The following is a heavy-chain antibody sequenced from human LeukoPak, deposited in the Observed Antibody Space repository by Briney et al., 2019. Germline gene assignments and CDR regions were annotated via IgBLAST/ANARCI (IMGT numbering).Heavy chain of an antibody. Sequence: ASVKVSCKVSGYTLTELSMHWVRQAPGKGLEWMGGFDPEDGETIYAHKFQGRVTMTEDTSTDTAYMELSRLRSEDTAVYYCETDINRDYYDSSGYSNAFDIWGQGTMVTVSS. V-gene: IGHV1-24*01. D-gene: IGHD3-22*01. CDR3: ETDINRDYYDSSGYSNAFDI. CDR1: GYTLTELS. J-gene: IGHJ3*02. CDR2: FDPEDGET.